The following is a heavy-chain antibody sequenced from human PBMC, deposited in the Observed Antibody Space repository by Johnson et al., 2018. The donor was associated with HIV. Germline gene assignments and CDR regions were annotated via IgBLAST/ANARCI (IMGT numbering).Heavy chain of an antibody. CDR2: IYSGGST. J-gene: IGHJ3*02. Sequence: VQLVESGGDLVQPGGSLRLSCAASGITVSSNYMTWVRQAPGKGLEWVSVIYSGGSTYYADSMKGRFPISRDNSKNTLYLQMNSLRAGDTAVYYCERERRTESDYDSFDIWGQGTMVTVSS. CDR1: GITVSSNY. CDR3: ERERRTESDYDSFDI. D-gene: IGHD1-1*01. V-gene: IGHV3-66*02.